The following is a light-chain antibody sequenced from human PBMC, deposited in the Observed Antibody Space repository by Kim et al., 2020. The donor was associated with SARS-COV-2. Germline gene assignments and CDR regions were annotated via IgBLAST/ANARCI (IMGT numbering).Light chain of an antibody. CDR2: GAS. Sequence: EIVLTQSPDILALSPGERASLSCRASQIVSSGNLAWYQRIAGQPPRLLIYGASSRATGIPDRFNGSGSGTDFTLTISRLEPEDFAVYYCQQYGSSPRTFGQGTKLEI. V-gene: IGKV3-20*01. CDR3: QQYGSSPRT. J-gene: IGKJ2*01. CDR1: QIVSSGN.